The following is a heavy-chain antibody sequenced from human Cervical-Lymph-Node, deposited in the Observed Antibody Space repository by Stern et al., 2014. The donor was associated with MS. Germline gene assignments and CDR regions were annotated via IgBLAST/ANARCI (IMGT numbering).Heavy chain of an antibody. Sequence: VQLVESGGGVVPPGRSLRLSCAASGFTFSSYGMHWVRQAPGKGLEWVAVISYDGSNKYYADSGKGRFTISRDNSKNTLYLQMNSLRAEDTAVYYCARSSSSDPPLWGLDVWGQGTTVTVSS. V-gene: IGHV3-30*03. D-gene: IGHD6-6*01. CDR2: ISYDGSNK. CDR1: GFTFSSYG. J-gene: IGHJ6*02. CDR3: ARSSSSDPPLWGLDV.